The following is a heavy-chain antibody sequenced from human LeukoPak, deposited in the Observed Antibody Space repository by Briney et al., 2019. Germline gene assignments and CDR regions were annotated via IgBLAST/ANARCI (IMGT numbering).Heavy chain of an antibody. V-gene: IGHV3-30*18. CDR2: ISYDGSNK. D-gene: IGHD3-22*01. CDR1: GFSFNNDA. CDR3: ANGDYDSSGPGDY. Sequence: PGGSLRLSCAASGFSFNNDAMSWVRQAPGKGLEWVAFISYDGSNKYYADSVKGRFSISRDNSKNTLYLQMNSLRAEDTAVYYCANGDYDSSGPGDYWGQGTLVTVSS. J-gene: IGHJ4*02.